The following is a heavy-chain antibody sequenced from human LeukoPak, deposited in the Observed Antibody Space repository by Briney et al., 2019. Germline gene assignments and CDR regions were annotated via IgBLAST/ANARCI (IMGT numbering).Heavy chain of an antibody. CDR1: GYHFTNFW. D-gene: IGHD3-10*01. Sequence: GGSLKLSCQGSGYHFTNFWIGWVRQMPGRGLEWMAIIYPGDSDTRYSPSFQGRVTISVDKSISTAYLQWDSLMTSDTAMYYCARLGVGVPVDYWGQGTLVTVSS. J-gene: IGHJ4*02. V-gene: IGHV5-51*01. CDR3: ARLGVGVPVDY. CDR2: IYPGDSDT.